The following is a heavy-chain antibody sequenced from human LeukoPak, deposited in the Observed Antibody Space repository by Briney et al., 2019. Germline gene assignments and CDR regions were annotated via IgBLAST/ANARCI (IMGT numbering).Heavy chain of an antibody. CDR1: GYSISSGYY. CDR3: ARDAAAGTTSFDP. Sequence: SETLSLTCTVSGYSISSGYYWSWIRQPPGKGLEWIGEINHSGSTNYNPSLKSRVTISVDTSKNQFSLKLSSVTAADTAVYYCARDAAAGTTSFDPWGQGTLVTVSS. J-gene: IGHJ5*02. D-gene: IGHD6-13*01. CDR2: INHSGST. V-gene: IGHV4-38-2*02.